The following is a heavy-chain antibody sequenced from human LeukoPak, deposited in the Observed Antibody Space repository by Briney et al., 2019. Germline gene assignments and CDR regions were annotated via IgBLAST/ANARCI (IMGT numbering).Heavy chain of an antibody. V-gene: IGHV3-7*01. CDR1: GFTFSSYW. CDR3: AKGPTIPPYYPSGNYYETKAQFDG. CDR2: IKQDGSEK. D-gene: IGHD3-10*01. J-gene: IGHJ4*02. Sequence: GGSLRLSCAASGFTFSSYWMSWVRQAPGKGLEWVPNIKQDGSEKYYVDSVKGRFTISRDNAKNSLILQMNSLRAEDTAVYYCAKGPTIPPYYPSGNYYETKAQFDGWGQGTLVAVSS.